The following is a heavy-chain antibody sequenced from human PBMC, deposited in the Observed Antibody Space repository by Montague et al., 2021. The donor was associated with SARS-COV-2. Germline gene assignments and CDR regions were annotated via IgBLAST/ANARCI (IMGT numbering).Heavy chain of an antibody. V-gene: IGHV3-23*01. D-gene: IGHD5-24*01. CDR1: GFTFRNYA. CDR2: ITPGGDIP. Sequence: SLRLSCAGSGFTFRNYAMNWVRQAPGKGLKWVSAITPGGDIPYYADSVRGRFTISRDNARNTVYLQMDSLRVEDTAVYYCVKDTYGSFDPWGLGTLVTVSS. J-gene: IGHJ5*02. CDR3: VKDTYGSFDP.